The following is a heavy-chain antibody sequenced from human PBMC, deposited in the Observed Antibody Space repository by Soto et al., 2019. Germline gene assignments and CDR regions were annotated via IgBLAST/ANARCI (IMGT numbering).Heavy chain of an antibody. V-gene: IGHV3-33*01. CDR3: ARSLREYSSPVIFDY. J-gene: IGHJ4*02. Sequence: PGGSLRLSCAASGFTFSSYGMHWVRPAPGKGLEWVAVIWYDGSNKYYADSVKGRFTISRDNSKNTLYLQMNSLRAEDTAVYYCARSLREYSSPVIFDYWGQGTLVTVSS. CDR2: IWYDGSNK. CDR1: GFTFSSYG. D-gene: IGHD6-6*01.